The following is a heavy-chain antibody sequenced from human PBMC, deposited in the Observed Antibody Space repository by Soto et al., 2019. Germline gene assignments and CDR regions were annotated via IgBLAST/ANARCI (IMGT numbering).Heavy chain of an antibody. J-gene: IGHJ4*02. CDR2: INAGNGNT. V-gene: IGHV1-3*01. CDR1: GYTFTSYA. CDR3: ARVSRAGDPYYFDY. D-gene: IGHD7-27*01. Sequence: ASVKVSCKASGYTFTSYAMHWVRQAPGQRLEWMGWINAGNGNTKYSQKFQGRVTITRDTSASTAYMELSSLRSEDTAVYYCARVSRAGDPYYFDYWGQGTLVTVSS.